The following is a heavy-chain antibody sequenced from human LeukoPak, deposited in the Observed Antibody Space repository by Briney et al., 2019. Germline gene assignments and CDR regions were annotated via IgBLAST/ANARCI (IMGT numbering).Heavy chain of an antibody. CDR1: GGSIRSYY. Sequence: SETLSLTCTVSGGSIRSYYWSWIRQPPGKGLEWIGYIYYSGSTDYNPSLKSQVTMSVDTSKNQFSLKLSSVTAADTAVYYCARCGYSGYEYDYWGQGTLVTVSS. CDR3: ARCGYSGYEYDY. D-gene: IGHD5-12*01. V-gene: IGHV4-59*08. CDR2: IYYSGST. J-gene: IGHJ4*02.